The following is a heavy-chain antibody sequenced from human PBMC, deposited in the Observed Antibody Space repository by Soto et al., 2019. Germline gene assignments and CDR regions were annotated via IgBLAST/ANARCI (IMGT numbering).Heavy chain of an antibody. CDR1: GFTFSSYS. Sequence: EVQLVESGGGLVKPGGSLRLSCAASGFTFSSYSMNWVRQAPGKGLEWVSSISSSSSYIYYADSVKGRFTISRDNAKNSLYLQMNSLRAEDTAVYYCARDMGRHRTRYYYYGMDVWGQGTTVTVSS. D-gene: IGHD3-10*01. J-gene: IGHJ6*02. V-gene: IGHV3-21*01. CDR3: ARDMGRHRTRYYYYGMDV. CDR2: ISSSSSYI.